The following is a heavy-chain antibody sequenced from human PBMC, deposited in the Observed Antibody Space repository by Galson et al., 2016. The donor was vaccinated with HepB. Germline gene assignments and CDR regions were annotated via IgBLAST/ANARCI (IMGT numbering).Heavy chain of an antibody. V-gene: IGHV3-30*18. J-gene: IGHJ4*02. CDR2: ITYDGDST. D-gene: IGHD3-22*01. CDR3: AKDGPGGRYRGYEDGRRD. CDR1: GFAFSRFG. Sequence: SLRLSCAASGFAFSRFGMHWVRQAPGRGLEWVAVITYDGDSTSYEDSVQGRFTIFRDNSRSTLFLQMNSLTAEDSGVYYCAKDGPGGRYRGYEDGRRDWGQGTLVTVTS.